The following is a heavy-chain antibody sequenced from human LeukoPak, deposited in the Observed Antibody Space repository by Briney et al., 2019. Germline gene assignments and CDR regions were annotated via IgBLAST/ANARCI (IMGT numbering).Heavy chain of an antibody. CDR1: GRPISSYY. CDR2: IYYSGST. CDR3: ARGYYYDSSGYLRDAFDI. J-gene: IGHJ3*02. V-gene: IGHV4-59*07. D-gene: IGHD3-22*01. Sequence: SDTLSLTCTVSGRPISSYYWSWIRQPPGKGLEWIGYIYYSGSTNYNPSLKSRVTLSVDTSKNQFSLKLSSVTAADTAVYYCARGYYYDSSGYLRDAFDIWGQGTMVTVSS.